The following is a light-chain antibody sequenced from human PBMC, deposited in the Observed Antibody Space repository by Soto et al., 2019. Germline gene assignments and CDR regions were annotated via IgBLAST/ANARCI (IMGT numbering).Light chain of an antibody. CDR3: QQSFTTPLT. CDR1: QGIGND. CDR2: LTY. J-gene: IGKJ4*01. V-gene: IGKV1-39*01. Sequence: DIQMTQSPSSLSASVGDRVTITCRASQGIGNDLGWYQQKPGKAPKRLIYLTYSLQTGVPSRFSGSGSGTDFNLTINSLQPEDFATYFCQQSFTTPLTFGGGTKVDIK.